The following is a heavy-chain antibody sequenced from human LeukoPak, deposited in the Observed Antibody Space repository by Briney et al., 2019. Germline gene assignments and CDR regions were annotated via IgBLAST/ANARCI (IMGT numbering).Heavy chain of an antibody. CDR1: GYTFTSYY. CDR2: INPNSGGT. CDR3: ARGYSYGRIDY. V-gene: IGHV1-2*04. J-gene: IGHJ4*02. Sequence: ASVKVSCKASGYTFTSYYMHWVRQAPGQGLEWMGWINPNSGGTNYAQEFQGWVTMTRDTSISTAYMELSRLRSDDTAVYYCARGYSYGRIDYWGQGTLVTVSS. D-gene: IGHD5-18*01.